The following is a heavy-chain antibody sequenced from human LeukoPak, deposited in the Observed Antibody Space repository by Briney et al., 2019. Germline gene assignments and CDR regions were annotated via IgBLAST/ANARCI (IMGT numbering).Heavy chain of an antibody. D-gene: IGHD4-23*01. CDR3: AKHPSVGNFEY. CDR2: ISGSGGT. Sequence: EGSLRLSCAASGFTFNNYAMSWVRQAPGKGLEWVSAISGSGGTYYADSVKGRFIISRDNSKNTLYLQMNSLRAEDTAIYYCAKHPSVGNFEYWGQGTLVTVSS. CDR1: GFTFNNYA. J-gene: IGHJ4*02. V-gene: IGHV3-23*01.